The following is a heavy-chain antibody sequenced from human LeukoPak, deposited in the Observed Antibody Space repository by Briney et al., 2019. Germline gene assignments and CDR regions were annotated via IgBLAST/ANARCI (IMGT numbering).Heavy chain of an antibody. CDR1: GFTFSSYA. D-gene: IGHD5-24*01. V-gene: IGHV3-30-3*01. CDR3: ASRDGYNFHAFDI. J-gene: IGHJ3*02. CDR2: ISYDGSNK. Sequence: RRSLRLSCAASGFTFSSYAMHWVRQAPGKGLEWVAVISYDGSNKYYADSVKGRFTISRDNSKNTLYLQMNSLRAEDTAVYYCASRDGYNFHAFDIWGQGTMVTVSS.